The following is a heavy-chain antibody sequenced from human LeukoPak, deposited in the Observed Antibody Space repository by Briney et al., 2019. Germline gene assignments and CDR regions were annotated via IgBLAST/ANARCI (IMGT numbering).Heavy chain of an antibody. Sequence: PGGSLRLACAASGFTFSNDAMSWARQAPGEGLEWVSAITGSGGSTSYAASVKGRFTISRDNSKNTLYLQMNSMRAEDTTKYYCEREHGYYYESRSNYYKQNWFDPWGQGTLVTVSS. V-gene: IGHV3-23*01. J-gene: IGHJ5*02. CDR2: ITGSGGST. D-gene: IGHD3-10*01. CDR3: EREHGYYYESRSNYYKQNWFDP. CDR1: GFTFSNDA.